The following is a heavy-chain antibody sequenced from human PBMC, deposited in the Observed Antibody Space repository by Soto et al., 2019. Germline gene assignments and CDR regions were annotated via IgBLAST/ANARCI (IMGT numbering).Heavy chain of an antibody. D-gene: IGHD2-2*01. CDR1: GFTFSSYA. CDR3: AKTEGIVVVPAVTLDY. Sequence: GGSLRLSCAASGFTFSSYAMSWVRQAPGKGLEWVSAISGSGGSTYYADSVKGRFTISRDNSNNTLYLQMNSLRAEDTAVYYCAKTEGIVVVPAVTLDYWGQGTLVTVS. J-gene: IGHJ4*02. CDR2: ISGSGGST. V-gene: IGHV3-23*01.